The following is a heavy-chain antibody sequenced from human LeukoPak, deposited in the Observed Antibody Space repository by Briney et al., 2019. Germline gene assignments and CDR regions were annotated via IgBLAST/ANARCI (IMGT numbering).Heavy chain of an antibody. CDR1: GGTFSSYA. J-gene: IGHJ1*01. Sequence: ASVKVSCKASGGTFSSYAISWVRQAPGQGLEWMGRIIPIFGIANYAQKFQGRVTITADKSTSTAYMELSSLRSEDTAAYYCTSCNYDSSGYYYFQHWGQGTLVTVSS. CDR3: TSCNYDSSGYYYFQH. V-gene: IGHV1-69*04. CDR2: IIPIFGIA. D-gene: IGHD3-22*01.